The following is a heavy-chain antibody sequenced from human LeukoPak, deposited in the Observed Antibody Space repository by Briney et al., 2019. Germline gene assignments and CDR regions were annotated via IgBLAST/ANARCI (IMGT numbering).Heavy chain of an antibody. CDR2: IIPIFGTA. Sequence: ASVKVSCKASGGTFSSYAISWVRQAPGQGLEWMGRIIPIFGTANYAQKFQGRVTITTDESTSTAYMELSSLRSEDTAVYYCARAQTRYIANSAFDPWGQGTLVTVSS. CDR1: GGTFSSYA. CDR3: ARAQTRYIANSAFDP. D-gene: IGHD4/OR15-4a*01. J-gene: IGHJ5*02. V-gene: IGHV1-69*05.